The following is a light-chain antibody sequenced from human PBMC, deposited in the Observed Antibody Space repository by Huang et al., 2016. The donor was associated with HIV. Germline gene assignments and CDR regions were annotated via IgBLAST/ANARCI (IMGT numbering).Light chain of an antibody. CDR2: AAS. CDR1: QSIRSS. CDR3: QQTNSTPFT. Sequence: DIQMTQSPSSLSASVGDRVTITCRASQSIRSSLNWYQQKPGKAPKFLIYAASSLQSGVPSRFSGSGSGTDFTLTISSLQPEDFATYYCQQTNSTPFTFGPGTKVDIK. V-gene: IGKV1-39*01. J-gene: IGKJ3*01.